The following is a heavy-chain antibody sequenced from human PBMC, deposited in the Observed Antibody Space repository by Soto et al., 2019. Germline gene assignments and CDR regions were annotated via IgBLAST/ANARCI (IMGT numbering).Heavy chain of an antibody. CDR1: GFTFSSYA. D-gene: IGHD5-18*01. V-gene: IGHV3-23*01. J-gene: IGHJ4*01. CDR2: ISGSGGST. CDR3: AKDRQLWLSSPFDY. Sequence: EVQLLESGGGLVQPGGSLRLSCAASGFTFSSYAMSWVRQAPGKGLEWVSAISGSGGSTYYADSVKGRFTIYRDNSKNTLYQQMNSVRDEDTAVYYCAKDRQLWLSSPFDYWGQGTLVTVSS.